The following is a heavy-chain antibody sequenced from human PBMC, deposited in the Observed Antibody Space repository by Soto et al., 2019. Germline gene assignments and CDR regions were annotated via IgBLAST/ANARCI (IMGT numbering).Heavy chain of an antibody. Sequence: GGSLRLSCTASGFTFSDYAMTWVRQAPGKGLEWVSTISGGSSVTYYGDSVKGRFTISRDNAKKTLFLQLSRLSAEDTATYYCAKVLSKNYYYPFDFWGQGTQVTVSS. J-gene: IGHJ4*02. CDR2: ISGGSSVT. CDR1: GFTFSDYA. D-gene: IGHD3-10*01. CDR3: AKVLSKNYYYPFDF. V-gene: IGHV3-23*01.